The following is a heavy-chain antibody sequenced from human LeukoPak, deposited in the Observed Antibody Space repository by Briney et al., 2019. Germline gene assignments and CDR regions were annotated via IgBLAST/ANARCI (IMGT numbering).Heavy chain of an antibody. CDR2: IYYSGST. CDR1: GGSISSGDYY. D-gene: IGHD3-22*01. J-gene: IGHJ5*02. V-gene: IGHV4-30-4*01. CDR3: ARSSITMMVAIHPRRSVWFDP. Sequence: SETLSLTCTVSGGSISSGDYYWSWIRQPPGKGLEWIGYIYYSGSTYYNPSLKSRVTISVDTSKNQFSLKLSSVTAADTAVYYCARSSITMMVAIHPRRSVWFDPWGQGTLVTVSS.